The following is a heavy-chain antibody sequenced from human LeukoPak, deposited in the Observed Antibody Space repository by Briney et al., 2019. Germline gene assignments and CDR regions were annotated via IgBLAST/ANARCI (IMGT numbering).Heavy chain of an antibody. D-gene: IGHD2-8*01. Sequence: GGSLRLSCVASGFTLSRNWMSWVRQAPVKGLEWVANIKTDGSETHYVDSVKGRFTIFRDNAKSSLYLQMMSLRAEDTAVYYCGRIGVYGDTFDIWGQGTLVTVSS. V-gene: IGHV3-7*03. CDR3: GRIGVYGDTFDI. J-gene: IGHJ3*02. CDR2: IKTDGSET. CDR1: GFTLSRNW.